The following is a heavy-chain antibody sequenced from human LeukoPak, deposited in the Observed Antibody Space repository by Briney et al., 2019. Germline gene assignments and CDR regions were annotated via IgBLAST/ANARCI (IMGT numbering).Heavy chain of an antibody. D-gene: IGHD5-18*01. J-gene: IGHJ4*02. CDR1: GASISSQY. Sequence: SETLSLTWTVSGASISSQYWSWIRQSPGKGLEWIGNVHYGGSTNYNPSFSSRVAISILPSENQFSLMLSFVTSADTALYYCARSEGGGYSAHLEYWGQGTLVTVSS. V-gene: IGHV4-59*11. CDR3: ARSEGGGYSAHLEY. CDR2: VHYGGST.